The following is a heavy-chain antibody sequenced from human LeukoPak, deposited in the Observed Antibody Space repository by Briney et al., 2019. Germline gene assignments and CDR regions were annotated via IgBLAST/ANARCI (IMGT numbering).Heavy chain of an antibody. CDR1: GFNFGNYA. Sequence: GGSLRLSCAASGFNFGNYAMHWVCQAPGKWLEWVSLIPSGGFYEYYADSVKGRFTISRDDSGNTLYLQLNRLRPEDTAVYYCARDSTYYYESGSSGPHYFDNWGQGTLVTVSS. V-gene: IGHV3-30-3*01. D-gene: IGHD3-10*01. CDR3: ARDSTYYYESGSSGPHYFDN. CDR2: IPSGGFYE. J-gene: IGHJ4*02.